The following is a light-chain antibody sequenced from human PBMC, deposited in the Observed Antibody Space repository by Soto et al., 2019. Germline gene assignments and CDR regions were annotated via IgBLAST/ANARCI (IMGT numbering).Light chain of an antibody. V-gene: IGLV4-69*01. J-gene: IGLJ2*01. Sequence: QLVLTQSPSASASLGASVKFTCTLSSGHSSYAIAWHQQQPKKGPRYLMKLNSDGSHNKGDGILDRFSGSSSGAGRYLTISSLQSEDEADYYCQTWGTGIEVFGGGTKVTVL. CDR1: SGHSSYA. CDR2: LNSDGSH. CDR3: QTWGTGIEV.